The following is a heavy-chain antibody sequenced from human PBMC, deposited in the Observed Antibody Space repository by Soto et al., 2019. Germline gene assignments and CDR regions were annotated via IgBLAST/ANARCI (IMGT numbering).Heavy chain of an antibody. V-gene: IGHV1-46*01. CDR1: GYTFTSYY. CDR2: INPSGGST. J-gene: IGHJ4*02. Sequence: QVQLVQSGAEVKKPGASVKVSCKASGYTFTSYYMHWVRQAPGQGLEWMGIINPSGGSTSYAQKFQGRVTMTGDTSTSTVYMELSSLRSEDTAVYYCARDRYGSSGWSNLDYWGQGTLVTVSS. CDR3: ARDRYGSSGWSNLDY. D-gene: IGHD6-19*01.